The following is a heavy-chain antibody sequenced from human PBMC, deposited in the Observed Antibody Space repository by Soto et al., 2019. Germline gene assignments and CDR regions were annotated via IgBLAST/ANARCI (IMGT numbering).Heavy chain of an antibody. V-gene: IGHV3-30-3*01. CDR1: GFTFSSYA. CDR2: ISYDGSNK. Sequence: QVQLVESGGGVVQPGRSLRLSCAASGFTFSSYAMHWVRQAPGKGLEWVAVISYDGSNKYYADSVKGRFTISRDNSKNTLYLQMNSLRAEDTAVYYCASKVYYDSSGYYYWGQGTLVTVSS. J-gene: IGHJ4*02. D-gene: IGHD3-22*01. CDR3: ASKVYYDSSGYYY.